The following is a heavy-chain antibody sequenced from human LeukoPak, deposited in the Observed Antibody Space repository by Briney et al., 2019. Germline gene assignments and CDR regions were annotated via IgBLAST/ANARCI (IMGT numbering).Heavy chain of an antibody. Sequence: GGSLRLSCVASGFSFSDSWMSWVRQAPGKGLEWVSDIKKDGSVKDYVDSVKGRFTISRDNAKNSLYLQMDSLRAEDTAVYYCATYTNWVAGDVWGQGTTVSVSS. J-gene: IGHJ6*02. V-gene: IGHV3-7*01. D-gene: IGHD7-27*01. CDR1: GFSFSDSW. CDR2: IKKDGSVK. CDR3: ATYTNWVAGDV.